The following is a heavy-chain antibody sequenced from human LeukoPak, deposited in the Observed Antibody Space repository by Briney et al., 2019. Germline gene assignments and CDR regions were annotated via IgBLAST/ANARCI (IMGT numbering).Heavy chain of an antibody. CDR3: ARYSYGYQDY. J-gene: IGHJ4*02. CDR1: GGSISSYY. V-gene: IGHV4-59*08. D-gene: IGHD5-18*01. CDR2: IYYSGST. Sequence: SETLSLTCTVSGGSISSYYWTWIRQPPGKGLEWIGYIYYSGSTNYNPSLKSRVTISVDTSKNQFSLKLSSVTAADTAVYYCARYSYGYQDYWGQGTLVTVSS.